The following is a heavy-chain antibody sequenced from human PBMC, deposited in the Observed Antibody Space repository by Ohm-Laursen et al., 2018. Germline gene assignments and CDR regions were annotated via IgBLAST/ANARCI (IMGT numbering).Heavy chain of an antibody. Sequence: SLRLSCAASGFTFSVYWMTWVRQAPGKGLEWVSFISSNGGTIYYADSVKGRFTISRDNAKNSLYLQMNSLRAEDTAVYFCARGLYSYDSSGYPALWGQGTLVTVSS. V-gene: IGHV3-48*04. D-gene: IGHD3-22*01. J-gene: IGHJ4*02. CDR3: ARGLYSYDSSGYPAL. CDR1: GFTFSVYW. CDR2: ISSNGGTI.